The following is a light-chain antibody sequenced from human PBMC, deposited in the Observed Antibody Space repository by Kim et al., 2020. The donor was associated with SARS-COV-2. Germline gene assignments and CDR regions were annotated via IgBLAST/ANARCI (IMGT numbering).Light chain of an antibody. CDR1: KLGDKF. V-gene: IGLV3-1*01. J-gene: IGLJ2*01. CDR2: QDT. Sequence: SYELTQPPSVSVSPGQTAAITCSGDKLGDKFVFWYQQKAGQSTVLVIYQDTKRPSGIPERFSGSNSGTAATLTITGTQAMDEADYYCHVWDSDTVLFGGGTKLTVL. CDR3: HVWDSDTVL.